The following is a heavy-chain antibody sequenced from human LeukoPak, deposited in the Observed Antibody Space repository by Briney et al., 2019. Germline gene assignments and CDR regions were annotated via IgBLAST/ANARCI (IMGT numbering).Heavy chain of an antibody. J-gene: IGHJ4*02. V-gene: IGHV3-30*02. CDR3: AKDLGTLYGDYVPFDY. CDR2: IRYDGSNK. D-gene: IGHD4-17*01. CDR1: GFTFSSYG. Sequence: GESLRLSCAASGFTFSSYGMHWVRQAPGKGLEWVAFIRYDGSNKYYADSVKGRFTISRDNSKNTLYLQMNSLRAEDTAVYYCAKDLGTLYGDYVPFDYWGQGTLVTVSS.